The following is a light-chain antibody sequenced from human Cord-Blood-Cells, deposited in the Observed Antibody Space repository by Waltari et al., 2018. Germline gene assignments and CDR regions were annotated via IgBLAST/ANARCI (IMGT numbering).Light chain of an antibody. CDR2: AAS. CDR1: QSISSY. Sequence: DIQMTQSPSSLPASVAEGVPTTCRASQSISSYLNWYQQKPGKAPKLLIYAASSLQSGVPSRFSGSGSGTDFTLTISSLQPEDFATYYCQQSYSTPFTFGPGTKVDIK. CDR3: QQSYSTPFT. J-gene: IGKJ3*01. V-gene: IGKV1-39*01.